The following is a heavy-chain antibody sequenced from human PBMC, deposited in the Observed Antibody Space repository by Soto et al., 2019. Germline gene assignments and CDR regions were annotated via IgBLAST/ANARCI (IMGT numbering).Heavy chain of an antibody. V-gene: IGHV2-5*02. CDR2: IYWDDDK. CDR3: AYVFNSNSGSYRYFDY. Sequence: QITLKESGPTLVNPTQTLTLTCTFSGFSLTTGGVGVGWIRQPPGKALEWLALIYWDDDKRYSPSLKSRLTITKDTSKNQVVLTLTNMDPVDTATFYCAYVFNSNSGSYRYFDYWGQGTLVTVSS. J-gene: IGHJ4*02. CDR1: GFSLTTGGVG. D-gene: IGHD3-16*02.